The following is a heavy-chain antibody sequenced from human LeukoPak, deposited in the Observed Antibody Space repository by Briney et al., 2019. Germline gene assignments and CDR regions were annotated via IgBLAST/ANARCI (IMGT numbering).Heavy chain of an antibody. J-gene: IGHJ6*03. CDR2: VNPNSGGT. D-gene: IGHD2-2*01. CDR1: GYTFTGYY. Sequence: ASVKVSCKASGYTFTGYYMHWVRQAPGQGLEWMGWVNPNSGGTNYAQKFQGRVTMTRDTSISTAYMELSRLRSDDTAVYYCARDYCSSTSCYDYYYCYMDVWGKGTTVTVSS. CDR3: ARDYCSSTSCYDYYYCYMDV. V-gene: IGHV1-2*02.